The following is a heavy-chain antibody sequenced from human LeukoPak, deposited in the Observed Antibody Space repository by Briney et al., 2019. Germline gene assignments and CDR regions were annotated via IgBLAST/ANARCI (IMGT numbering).Heavy chain of an antibody. J-gene: IGHJ6*03. V-gene: IGHV4-61*02. CDR2: IYTSGST. CDR1: GGSISSGSYY. CDR3: ARVGRHYYYMDV. Sequence: SETLSLTCTVSGGSISSGSYYWSWIRQPAGKGLEWIGRIYTSGSTNYNPSLKSRVTISVDTSKNQFSLKLSSVTAADTAVYYCARVGRHYYYMDVWGKGTTVTVSS.